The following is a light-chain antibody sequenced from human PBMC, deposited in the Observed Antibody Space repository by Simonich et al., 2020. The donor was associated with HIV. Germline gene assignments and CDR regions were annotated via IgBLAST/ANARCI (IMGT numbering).Light chain of an antibody. V-gene: IGLV2-14*01. CDR3: SSYTSSSTYV. CDR1: SSDVGGYNY. CDR2: DVS. J-gene: IGLJ3*02. Sequence: QSALTQPPSASGSPGQSITISCTGTSSDVGGYNYVSWYQQHPGKAPKIMIYDVSKRPSGVSNRFSGSKSGNTASLTISGLQAEDEADYYCSSYTSSSTYVFGGGTKLTVL.